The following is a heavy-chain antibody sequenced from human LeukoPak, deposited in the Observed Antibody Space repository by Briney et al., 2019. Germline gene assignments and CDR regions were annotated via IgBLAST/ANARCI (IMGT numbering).Heavy chain of an antibody. CDR2: ISGSGGST. CDR3: AKSTYYYGSGSSDAFDI. D-gene: IGHD3-10*01. Sequence: GGSLRLSCAASGFTFSSYAMSWVRQAPGKGLEWVSAISGSGGSTYYVDSVKGRFTISRDNSKNTLYLQMNSLRAEDTAVYYCAKSTYYYGSGSSDAFDIWGQGTMVTVSS. J-gene: IGHJ3*02. CDR1: GFTFSSYA. V-gene: IGHV3-23*01.